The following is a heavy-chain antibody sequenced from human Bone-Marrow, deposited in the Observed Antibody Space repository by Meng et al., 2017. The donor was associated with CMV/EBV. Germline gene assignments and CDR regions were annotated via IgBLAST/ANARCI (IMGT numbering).Heavy chain of an antibody. CDR1: GFTFSSYG. CDR2: IRYNGEDE. Sequence: GGSLRLSCAASGFTFSSYGMEWVRQAPGKGLEWVAFIRYNGEDEYYADSVKGRFTISRDNSKNTLYLQMNSLRAEDTAVYYCARDRGVSSPFGVVIMPYYYGMDVWGQGTTVTVSS. CDR3: ARDRGVSSPFGVVIMPYYYGMDV. D-gene: IGHD3-3*01. V-gene: IGHV3-30*02. J-gene: IGHJ6*02.